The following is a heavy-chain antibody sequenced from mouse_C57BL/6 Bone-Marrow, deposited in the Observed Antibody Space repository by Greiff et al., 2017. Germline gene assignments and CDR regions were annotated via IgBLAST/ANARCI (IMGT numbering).Heavy chain of an antibody. V-gene: IGHV5-4*03. Sequence: DVKLVESGGGLVKPGGSLKLSCAASGFTFSSYAMSWVRQTPEKWLEWVATISDGGSYTYYPDNVKGRLTISRDKAKNNLYLQMSPLKSEDTASYYCARWRDYDGRFAYWGQGTLVTVSA. CDR2: ISDGGSYT. CDR3: ARWRDYDGRFAY. D-gene: IGHD2-4*01. J-gene: IGHJ3*01. CDR1: GFTFSSYA.